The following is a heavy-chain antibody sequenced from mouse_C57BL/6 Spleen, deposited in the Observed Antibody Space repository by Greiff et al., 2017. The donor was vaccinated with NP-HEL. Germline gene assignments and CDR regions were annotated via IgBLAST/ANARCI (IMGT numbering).Heavy chain of an antibody. CDR1: GYTFTDYN. J-gene: IGHJ3*01. Sequence: EVQLQESGPELVKPGASVKIPCKASGYTFTDYNMDWVKQSHGKSLEWIGDINPNNGGTIYNQKFKGKATLTVDKSSSTAYMELRSLTSEDTAVYYCARALAVVAPGAYWGQGTLVTVSA. V-gene: IGHV1-18*01. D-gene: IGHD1-1*01. CDR3: ARALAVVAPGAY. CDR2: INPNNGGT.